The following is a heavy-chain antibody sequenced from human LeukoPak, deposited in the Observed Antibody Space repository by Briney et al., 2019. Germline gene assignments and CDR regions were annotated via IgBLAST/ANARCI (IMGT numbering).Heavy chain of an antibody. D-gene: IGHD3-22*01. CDR3: AKETTRIVVVITTLFDC. Sequence: GGSLRLSCAASGFTFSSSAMSWVRQVPGKGLEWVSGISASGGSTYYADSVRGRFTISRDNSKNTLYVQMNSLRDEDTAVYYCAKETTRIVVVITTLFDCWGQGTLVTVSS. J-gene: IGHJ4*02. CDR2: ISASGGST. CDR1: GFTFSSSA. V-gene: IGHV3-23*01.